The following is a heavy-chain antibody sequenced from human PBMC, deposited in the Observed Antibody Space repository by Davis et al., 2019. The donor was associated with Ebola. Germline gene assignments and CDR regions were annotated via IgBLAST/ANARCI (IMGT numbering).Heavy chain of an antibody. CDR2: IWYDGSNK. J-gene: IGHJ4*02. D-gene: IGHD2-2*01. CDR3: AKTSYCTSTTCVPDY. Sequence: GESLKISCAASGFSFSSYWMSWVRQAPGKGLEWVAVIWYDGSNKYYADSMKGRFTISRDNSKNTVYLQMNSLRAEDSAIYYCAKTSYCTSTTCVPDYWGQGTLVTVSS. V-gene: IGHV3-33*06. CDR1: GFSFSSYW.